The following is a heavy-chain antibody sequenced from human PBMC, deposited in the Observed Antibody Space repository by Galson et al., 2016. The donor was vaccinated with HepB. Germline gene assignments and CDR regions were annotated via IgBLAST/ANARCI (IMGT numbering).Heavy chain of an antibody. D-gene: IGHD3-22*01. CDR1: GFTFSSYS. J-gene: IGHJ5*02. CDR3: ARTYYDSSGFSP. V-gene: IGHV3-30*04. CDR2: ISHDGSDK. Sequence: SLRLSCAASGFTFSSYSMHWVRQAPGKGLEWVAGISHDGSDKSNADSVKGRFIISRDNAKNTLSLQMNSLRAEDTAVYYCARTYYDSSGFSPWGQGALVTVSS.